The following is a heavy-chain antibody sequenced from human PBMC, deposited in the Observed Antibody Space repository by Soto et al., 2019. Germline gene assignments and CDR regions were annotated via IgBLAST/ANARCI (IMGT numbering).Heavy chain of an antibody. Sequence: EVQLLESGGGLVQPGGSLRLSCAASGFTFSSYAMSWVRQAPGKGLEWVAAISGSGGSTYYADSVKGRFTMSRDNSKNTLYLQMNSLRAEDTAVYYCAKGRGYCSSTSCYVGSDYWGQGTLVTVSS. V-gene: IGHV3-23*01. CDR2: ISGSGGST. J-gene: IGHJ4*02. CDR3: AKGRGYCSSTSCYVGSDY. CDR1: GFTFSSYA. D-gene: IGHD2-2*01.